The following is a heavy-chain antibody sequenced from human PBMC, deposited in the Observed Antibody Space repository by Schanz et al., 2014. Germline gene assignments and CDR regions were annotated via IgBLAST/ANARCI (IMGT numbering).Heavy chain of an antibody. CDR1: GFNFRSYP. Sequence: VQLVESGGGLVQPGGSLRLSCAASGFNFRSYPMSWVRQAPGKGLEWVSAISASGGSTYYADSVKGRFTISRDNSKNTLYVQMNSLRAEDTAVYYCVKDLGTATREGWAFASWGQGTLVTVSS. J-gene: IGHJ4*02. D-gene: IGHD1-7*01. CDR3: VKDLGTATREGWAFAS. V-gene: IGHV3-23*04. CDR2: ISASGGST.